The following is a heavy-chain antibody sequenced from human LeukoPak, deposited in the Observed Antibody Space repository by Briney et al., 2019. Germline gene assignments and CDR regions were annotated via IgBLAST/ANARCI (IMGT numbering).Heavy chain of an antibody. D-gene: IGHD3-22*01. J-gene: IGHJ4*02. CDR1: GGSISSYY. CDR2: IYTSGST. CDR3: ARDSLYYYDSSARRYFDY. V-gene: IGHV4-4*07. Sequence: PSETLSLTCTVSGGSISSYYWSWIRQPAGKGLEWIGRIYTSGSTNYNPSLKSRVTMSVDTSKNQFSLKLSSVTAADTAVYYCARDSLYYYDSSARRYFDYWGQETLVTVSS.